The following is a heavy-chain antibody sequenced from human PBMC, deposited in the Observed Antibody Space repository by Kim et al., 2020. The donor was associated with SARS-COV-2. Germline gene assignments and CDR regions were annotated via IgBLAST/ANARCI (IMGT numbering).Heavy chain of an antibody. Sequence: GGSLRLSCVASGFTFSSYGIHWVRQAPGKGLEWVAVISYDGRNKYYADSVKGRFTISRDNSKNTLYLQMNSLRAEDTAVYYCAKAGGGGYFDYWGQGTLVTVSS. J-gene: IGHJ4*02. D-gene: IGHD3-10*01. CDR2: ISYDGRNK. V-gene: IGHV3-30*18. CDR3: AKAGGGGYFDY. CDR1: GFTFSSYG.